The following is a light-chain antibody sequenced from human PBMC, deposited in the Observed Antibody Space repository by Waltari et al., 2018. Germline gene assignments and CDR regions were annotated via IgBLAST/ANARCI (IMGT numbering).Light chain of an antibody. J-gene: IGLJ3*02. CDR1: SGHTSNI. CDR3: QTGGHGTWV. V-gene: IGLV4-69*01. Sequence: QLVLTQSPSASASLGASVKLTCTLSSGHTSNIVAWLQQQPEKGPRYLMKVNSDGSPSNGDELPDCFSGSSSGAERYLTISSRQSEDEADYYCQTGGHGTWVFGGGTKLTVL. CDR2: VNSDGSP.